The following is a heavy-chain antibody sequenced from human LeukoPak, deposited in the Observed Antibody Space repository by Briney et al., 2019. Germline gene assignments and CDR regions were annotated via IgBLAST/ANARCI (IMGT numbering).Heavy chain of an antibody. V-gene: IGHV3-23*01. Sequence: PGWSLRLSWAASGFTFSNNAMRWVRQAQGKGLKGLAAITGSGGTTYFAYSVKGRSTISRDNPKNTLYLQMNSLSAEDTAVYYCAKGLHNTPPREIDYWGQGTLVTVSS. D-gene: IGHD1-14*01. J-gene: IGHJ4*02. CDR2: ITGSGGTT. CDR3: AKGLHNTPPREIDY. CDR1: GFTFSNNA.